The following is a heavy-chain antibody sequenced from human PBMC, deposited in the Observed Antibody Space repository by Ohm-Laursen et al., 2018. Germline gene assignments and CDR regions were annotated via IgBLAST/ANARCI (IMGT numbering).Heavy chain of an antibody. D-gene: IGHD3-3*01. CDR2: IYYSGST. V-gene: IGHV4-59*07. J-gene: IGHJ3*02. CDR3: ARATKYYDFWSGMNAFDI. CDR1: GGSISSYY. Sequence: DTLSLTCTVSGGSISSYYWSWIRQPPGKGLEWIGYIYYSGSTNYNPSLKSRVTISVDTSKNQFSLKLSSVTAADTAVYYYARATKYYDFWSGMNAFDIWGQGTMVTVSS.